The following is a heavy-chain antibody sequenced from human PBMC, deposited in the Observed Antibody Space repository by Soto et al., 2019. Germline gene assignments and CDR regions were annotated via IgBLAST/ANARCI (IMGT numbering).Heavy chain of an antibody. CDR2: ITGSGDTT. Sequence: GGSLRLSCTASGFTFSRYAMSWVRQAPGKGLQWVSTITGSGDTTYYGDSVKGRFTISRDNSKNTLYLQMNSLRAEDTAVYYCATRAAAGTLHYWGQGTLVTVSS. D-gene: IGHD6-13*01. CDR3: ATRAAAGTLHY. V-gene: IGHV3-23*01. J-gene: IGHJ4*02. CDR1: GFTFSRYA.